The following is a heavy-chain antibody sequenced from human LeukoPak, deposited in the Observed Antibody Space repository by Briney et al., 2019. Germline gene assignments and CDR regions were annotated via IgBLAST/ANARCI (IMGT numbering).Heavy chain of an antibody. D-gene: IGHD2-8*01. J-gene: IGHJ6*02. CDR1: GFTFSSYA. Sequence: GRSLRLSCAASGFTFSSYAMHWVRQAPGKGLEWVAVISYDGSNKYYADSVKGRFTISRDNPKNTLYLQMNSLRAEDTAVYYCARDNGGVGYFPTHYYYYGMDVWGQGTTVTVSS. CDR2: ISYDGSNK. V-gene: IGHV3-30-3*01. CDR3: ARDNGGVGYFPTHYYYYGMDV.